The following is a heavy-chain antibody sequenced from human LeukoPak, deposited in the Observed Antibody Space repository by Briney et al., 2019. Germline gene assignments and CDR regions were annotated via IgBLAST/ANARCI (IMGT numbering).Heavy chain of an antibody. V-gene: IGHV1-18*01. J-gene: IGHJ3*01. CDR1: GYTFKSYG. CDR2: ISPASGRT. Sequence: ASVKVSCKASGYTFKSYGIIWVRQAPGQGLEWMGYISPASGRTTYAQNLQGRVTLTTDTPTTTAHMELRSLRSDDTAVYYCAREMWCSSGDCYLNVFDLWGQGTLVTVSP. CDR3: AREMWCSSGDCYLNVFDL. D-gene: IGHD2-21*02.